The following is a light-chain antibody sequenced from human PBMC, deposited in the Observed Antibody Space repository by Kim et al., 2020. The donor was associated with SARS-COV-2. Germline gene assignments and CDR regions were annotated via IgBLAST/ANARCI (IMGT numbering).Light chain of an antibody. J-gene: IGLJ1*01. CDR3: QAWDSSTASYV. Sequence: PGQTASITFSGDKLGDKYACWYQQKPGQSPVLVIYQDGKRPSGIPERFSGSNSGNTATLTISGTQAMDEADYYCQAWDSSTASYVFGTGTKVTVL. CDR2: QDG. CDR1: KLGDKY. V-gene: IGLV3-1*01.